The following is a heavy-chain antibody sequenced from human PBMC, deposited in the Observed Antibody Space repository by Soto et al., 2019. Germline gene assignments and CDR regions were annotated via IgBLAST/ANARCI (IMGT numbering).Heavy chain of an antibody. CDR2: INGGDGTT. Sequence: ASVKVSCKTSGYDFNWYLLHWVRQAPGQGLEWMGWINGGDGTTEYSQEFQSRVTITRDTSASTAYMELSSLRSEDTALYYCARDLYGDSVLQYWGQGTLVTVSS. D-gene: IGHD4-17*01. V-gene: IGHV1-3*01. CDR3: ARDLYGDSVLQY. J-gene: IGHJ1*01. CDR1: GYDFNWYL.